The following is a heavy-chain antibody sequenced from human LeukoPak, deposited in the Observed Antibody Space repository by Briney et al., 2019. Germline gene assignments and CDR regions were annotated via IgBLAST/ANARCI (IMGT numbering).Heavy chain of an antibody. Sequence: GGSLRLSCEGSGINFNDYTMNWVRQAPGKGLEWVSSISSRNSFIHYTDSVKGRFTISRDNAKNSLYLQMDSLRAEDTAVYYCAREEGGSLLVFDYWGQGTLVTVSS. J-gene: IGHJ4*02. V-gene: IGHV3-21*01. D-gene: IGHD1-26*01. CDR2: ISSRNSFI. CDR1: GINFNDYT. CDR3: AREEGGSLLVFDY.